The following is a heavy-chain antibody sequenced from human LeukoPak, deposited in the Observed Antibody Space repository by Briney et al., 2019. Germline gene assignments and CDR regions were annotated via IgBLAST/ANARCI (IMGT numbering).Heavy chain of an antibody. CDR2: INHSGST. CDR3: ARGRGSGSYYRY. CDR1: GGSFSGYY. V-gene: IGHV4-34*01. D-gene: IGHD1-26*01. J-gene: IGHJ4*02. Sequence: PSETLSLTCAVYGGSFSGYYWSWIRQPPGKGLEWIGEINHSGSTNHNPSLKSRVTISVDTSKNQFSLKLSSVTAADTAVYYCARGRGSGSYYRYWGQGTLVTVSS.